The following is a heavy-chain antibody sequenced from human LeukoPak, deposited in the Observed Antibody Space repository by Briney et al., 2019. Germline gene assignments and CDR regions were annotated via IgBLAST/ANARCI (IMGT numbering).Heavy chain of an antibody. CDR2: ISGSGGST. CDR3: ATKPINYDYVWGSYRWIFDY. CDR1: GFTFSSYA. J-gene: IGHJ4*02. D-gene: IGHD3-16*02. Sequence: GGSLRLSCAASGFTFSSYATSWVRQAPGKGLEWVSAISGSGGSTYYADSVKGRFTISRDNSKNTLYLQMNSLRAEDTAVYYCATKPINYDYVWGSYRWIFDYWGQGTLVTVSS. V-gene: IGHV3-23*01.